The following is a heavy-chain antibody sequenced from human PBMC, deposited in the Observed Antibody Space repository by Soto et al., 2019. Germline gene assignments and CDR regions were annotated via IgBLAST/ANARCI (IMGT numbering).Heavy chain of an antibody. CDR1: GFTFSSYA. J-gene: IGHJ4*02. CDR2: ISYDGSNK. Sequence: LRLSCAASGFTFSSYAMHWVRQAPGKGLEWVAVISYDGSNKYYADSVKGRFTISRDNSKNTLYLQMNSLRAEDTAVYYCARDWSGYDNGDFDYWGQGTLVTVSA. V-gene: IGHV3-30-3*01. D-gene: IGHD5-12*01. CDR3: ARDWSGYDNGDFDY.